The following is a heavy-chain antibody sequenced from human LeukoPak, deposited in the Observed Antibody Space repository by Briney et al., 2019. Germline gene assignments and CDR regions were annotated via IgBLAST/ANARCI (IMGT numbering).Heavy chain of an antibody. V-gene: IGHV1-2*02. CDR1: GYTFTGYY. Sequence: ASVKVSCKASGYTFTGYYMHWVRQAPGQGLEWMGWINPNSGGTNYAQKFQGRVTMTRDTSTSTAYMELRSLRSDDTAVYYCAREGGIQLWSSHGKYYYYYYMDVWGKGTTVTVSS. D-gene: IGHD5-18*01. CDR2: INPNSGGT. CDR3: AREGGIQLWSSHGKYYYYYYMDV. J-gene: IGHJ6*03.